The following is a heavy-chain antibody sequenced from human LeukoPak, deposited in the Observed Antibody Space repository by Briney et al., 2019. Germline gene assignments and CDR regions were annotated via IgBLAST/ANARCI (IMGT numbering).Heavy chain of an antibody. CDR3: ARDMTHPVGPSGFDP. J-gene: IGHJ5*02. D-gene: IGHD2-2*01. CDR1: GGSFSGYY. Sequence: PSETLSLTCAVYGGSFSGYYWSWIRQPPGKGLEWIGEINHSESTHYNSSLKSRVTISVDTSKNQFSLKLSSVTAADTAVYYCARDMTHPVGPSGFDPWGQGTLVTVSS. CDR2: INHSEST. V-gene: IGHV4-34*01.